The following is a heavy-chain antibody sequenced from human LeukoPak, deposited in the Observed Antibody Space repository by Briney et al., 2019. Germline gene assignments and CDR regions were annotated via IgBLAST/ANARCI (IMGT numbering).Heavy chain of an antibody. J-gene: IGHJ4*02. CDR2: IKQDGSEK. V-gene: IGHV3-7*01. D-gene: IGHD3-22*01. CDR1: GFTFSSYW. CDR3: ARDYYDSSDRFDY. Sequence: QSGGSLRLPCAASGFTFSSYWMSWVRQAPGKGLEWVANIKQDGSEKYYVDSVKGRFTISRDNAKNSLYLQMNSLRAEDTAVYYCARDYYDSSDRFDYWGQGTLVTVSS.